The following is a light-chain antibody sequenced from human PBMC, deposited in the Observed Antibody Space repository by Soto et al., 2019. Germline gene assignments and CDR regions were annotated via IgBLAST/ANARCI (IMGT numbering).Light chain of an antibody. V-gene: IGLV2-14*01. CDR1: SSDVGGYNY. CDR2: DVS. CDR3: SSYTISSIPV. J-gene: IGLJ1*01. Sequence: QSVLTQPASVSGSPGQSITISCTGTSSDVGGYNYVSWYQQHPGKAPKLMIYDVSNRPSGVSNRFSGSKSGNTASLTISGLQAEDEADYYCSSYTISSIPVFGTGTKVTV.